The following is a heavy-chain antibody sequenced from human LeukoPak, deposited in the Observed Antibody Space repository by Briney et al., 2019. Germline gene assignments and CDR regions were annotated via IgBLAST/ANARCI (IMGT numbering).Heavy chain of an antibody. Sequence: ASVKVSCKASGYTFTGYYMHWVRQAPGQGLEWMGWINPNSGGTNYAQKFQGRVTMTRDTSISTAYMELSRLGSDDTAVYYCARGASGSISSSWYFDYWGQGTLVTVSS. V-gene: IGHV1-2*02. D-gene: IGHD6-13*01. CDR3: ARGASGSISSSWYFDY. J-gene: IGHJ4*02. CDR2: INPNSGGT. CDR1: GYTFTGYY.